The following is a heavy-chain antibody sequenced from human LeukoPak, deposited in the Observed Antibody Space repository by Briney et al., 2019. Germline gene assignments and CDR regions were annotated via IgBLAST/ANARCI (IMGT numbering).Heavy chain of an antibody. CDR2: IYTSGST. CDR1: GGSISSYY. J-gene: IGHJ4*02. D-gene: IGHD3-22*01. Sequence: SETLSLTCTVSGGSISSYYWSWIRQPAGKGLEWIGRIYTSGSTNYNPSLKSRVTISVDRSKNQFSLKLSSVTAADTAVYYCASGRYYYDSSGADYWGQGTLVTVSS. CDR3: ASGRYYYDSSGADY. V-gene: IGHV4-4*07.